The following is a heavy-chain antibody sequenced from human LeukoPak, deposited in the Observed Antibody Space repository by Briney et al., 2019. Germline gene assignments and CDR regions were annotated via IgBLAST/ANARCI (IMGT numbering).Heavy chain of an antibody. Sequence: TGGSLRLSCAASGFTFNTYAMTWVRQAPGKGLEWVGRSRNRAKSYTTDYAASVKGRFTISRDDSKSTLYLQMNSLETEDTAVYYCSRDATGDHWGQGTLVSVSS. J-gene: IGHJ4*02. CDR2: SRNRAKSYTT. CDR1: GFTFNTYA. V-gene: IGHV3-72*01. CDR3: SRDATGDH.